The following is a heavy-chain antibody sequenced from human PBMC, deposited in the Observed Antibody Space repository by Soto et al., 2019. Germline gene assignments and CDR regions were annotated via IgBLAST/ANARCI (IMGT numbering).Heavy chain of an antibody. CDR1: GYTFTGYY. D-gene: IGHD3-10*01. CDR2: INPNTGDT. Sequence: ASVKVSCKASGYTFTGYYMHWLRQAPGQGLEWMGWINPNTGDTKYAQKFQGWVTMTRDTSISTGYMDLSRVTSDDTAVYYCARDMAGSQGRYFDYWGQGTRVTVSS. V-gene: IGHV1-2*04. CDR3: ARDMAGSQGRYFDY. J-gene: IGHJ4*02.